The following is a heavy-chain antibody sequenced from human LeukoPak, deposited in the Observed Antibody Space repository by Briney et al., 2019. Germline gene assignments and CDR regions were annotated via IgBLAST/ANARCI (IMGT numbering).Heavy chain of an antibody. Sequence: ASVKVSCKASGYTFTSYGISWVRQAPGQGLEWMGWISAYNGNTNYAQKLQGRVTMTTDTSTSTAYMELRSLRSDDTAVYYCARASPDHSNYGRGMDVWGQGTTVTVSS. CDR3: ARASPDHSNYGRGMDV. CDR1: GYTFTSYG. CDR2: ISAYNGNT. V-gene: IGHV1-18*01. J-gene: IGHJ6*02. D-gene: IGHD4-11*01.